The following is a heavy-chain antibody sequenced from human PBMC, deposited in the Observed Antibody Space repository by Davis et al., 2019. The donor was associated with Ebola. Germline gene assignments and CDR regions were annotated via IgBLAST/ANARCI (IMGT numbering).Heavy chain of an antibody. V-gene: IGHV1-69*10. CDR1: GYTFTSYG. Sequence: AASVKVSCKASGYTFTSYGISWVRQAPGQGLEWMGGIIPILGIANYAQKFQGRVTMTRDTSTSTVYMELSSLRSEDTAVYYCARAYGSGSWGQGTLVTVSS. CDR3: ARAYGSGS. D-gene: IGHD3-10*01. J-gene: IGHJ4*02. CDR2: IIPILGIA.